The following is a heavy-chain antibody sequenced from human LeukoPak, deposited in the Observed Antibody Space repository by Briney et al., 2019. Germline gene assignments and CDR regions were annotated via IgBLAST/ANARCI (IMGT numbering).Heavy chain of an antibody. D-gene: IGHD2-15*01. CDR1: RFTFSSYA. CDR2: ISGSGGST. Sequence: GGSPRLSSAPSRFTFSSYAVSWVPQAPGKGLEWDSAISGSGGSTYYADSVQGRFTITRDNSNNTLYLQMNSLRAEDTAVYYCATMPRVVVVAATPFDPWGQGTLVTVSS. J-gene: IGHJ5*02. V-gene: IGHV3-23*01. CDR3: ATMPRVVVVAATPFDP.